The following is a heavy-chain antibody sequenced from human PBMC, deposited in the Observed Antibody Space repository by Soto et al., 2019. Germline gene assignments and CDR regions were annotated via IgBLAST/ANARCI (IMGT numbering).Heavy chain of an antibody. Sequence: SETLSLTCTVSGGSISSYYWSWIRQPPGKGLEWIGYIYYSGSTNYNPSLKSRVTISVDTSKNQFSLKLSSVTAADTAVYYCARVSWMAAESYYFDYWGQGTLVTVSS. V-gene: IGHV4-59*01. CDR2: IYYSGST. J-gene: IGHJ4*02. CDR3: ARVSWMAAESYYFDY. D-gene: IGHD6-13*01. CDR1: GGSISSYY.